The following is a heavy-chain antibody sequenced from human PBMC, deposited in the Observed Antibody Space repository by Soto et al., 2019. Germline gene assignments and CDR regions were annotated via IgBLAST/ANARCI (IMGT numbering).Heavy chain of an antibody. J-gene: IGHJ4*02. D-gene: IGHD1-7*01. CDR1: GGSISSYY. CDR2: IYYSGST. Sequence: PSETLSLTCTVSGGSISSYYWSWIRQPPGKGLEWIGYIYYSGSTNYNPSLRSRVTISVDTSKNQFSPKLSSVTAADTAVYYCARVSPKELGTNWGQGTLVTVSS. CDR3: ARVSPKELGTN. V-gene: IGHV4-59*01.